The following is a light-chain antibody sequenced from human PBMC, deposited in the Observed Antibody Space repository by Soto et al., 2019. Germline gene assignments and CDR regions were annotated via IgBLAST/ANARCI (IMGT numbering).Light chain of an antibody. CDR2: YDS. CDR3: QVWDSSSDHRYV. V-gene: IGLV3-21*04. J-gene: IGLJ1*01. Sequence: SYELTQPPSVSVAPGKTARITCGGNNIGSKSVHWYQQKSGQAPVLVIYYDSDRPSGIPERFSGSNSGNTATLTISRVEAGDEADYYCQVWDSSSDHRYVFGTGTKLTVL. CDR1: NIGSKS.